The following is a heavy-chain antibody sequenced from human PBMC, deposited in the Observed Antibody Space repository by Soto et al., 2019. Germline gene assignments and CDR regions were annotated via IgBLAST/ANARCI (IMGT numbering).Heavy chain of an antibody. V-gene: IGHV1-69*13. J-gene: IGHJ6*02. CDR3: ARSDITIVGVVMVEYYYGMDV. CDR2: IIPIFGTA. D-gene: IGHD3-3*01. Sequence: ASVKVSFKASGGTFSSYAISWVRQAPGQGLEWMGGIIPIFGTANYAQKFQGRVTITADESTSTAYMELSSLRSEDTAVYYCARSDITIVGVVMVEYYYGMDVWGQGTTVTVSS. CDR1: GGTFSSYA.